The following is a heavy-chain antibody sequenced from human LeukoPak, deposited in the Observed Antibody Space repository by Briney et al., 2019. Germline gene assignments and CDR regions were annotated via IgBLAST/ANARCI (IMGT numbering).Heavy chain of an antibody. CDR3: AKSYETYDILTGYYEGFDY. CDR1: GFTFSSYG. V-gene: IGHV3-30*18. Sequence: PGRSLRLSCAASGFTFSSYGMHWVRQAPGKGLEWVAVISYDGSNKYYADSVKGRFTISRDNSKNTLYLQMNSLRAEDTAVYYCAKSYETYDILTGYYEGFDYWGQGTLVTVSS. CDR2: ISYDGSNK. D-gene: IGHD3-9*01. J-gene: IGHJ4*02.